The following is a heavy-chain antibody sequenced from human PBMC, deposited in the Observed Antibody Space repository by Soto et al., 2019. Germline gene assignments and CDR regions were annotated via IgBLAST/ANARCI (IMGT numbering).Heavy chain of an antibody. D-gene: IGHD2-2*01. Sequence: SEPLCLTCTVAGGPISSRGYHWSWIRQHPGKGLEWIGYIYYSGSTYYNPSLKSRVTISVDTSKKQFSLKLSSVTAADTAVYYCARGGIVLVPAVSWGPNWLDPWGQGTLVTVSS. V-gene: IGHV4-31*03. J-gene: IGHJ5*02. CDR2: IYYSGST. CDR3: ARGGIVLVPAVSWGPNWLDP. CDR1: GGPISSRGYH.